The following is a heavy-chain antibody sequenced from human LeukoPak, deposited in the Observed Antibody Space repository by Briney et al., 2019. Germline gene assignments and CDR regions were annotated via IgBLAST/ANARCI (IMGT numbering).Heavy chain of an antibody. Sequence: GGSLRLSCDASGFIFSDYYMSWIRQAPGKGLEWLSFLSNSGSSIYYADSVKGRFTISRDNAKNSLYLQMNSLRAEDTAVYYCARCGDGLPCDFDYWGQGTLVTVSS. CDR3: ARCGDGLPCDFDY. CDR1: GFIFSDYY. D-gene: IGHD3-10*01. J-gene: IGHJ4*02. CDR2: LSNSGSSI. V-gene: IGHV3-11*04.